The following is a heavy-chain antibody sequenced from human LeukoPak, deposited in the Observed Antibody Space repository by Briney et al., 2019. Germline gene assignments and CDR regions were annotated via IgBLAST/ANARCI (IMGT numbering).Heavy chain of an antibody. D-gene: IGHD4-11*01. J-gene: IGHJ4*02. CDR2: IYHSGST. Sequence: SETLSLTCTVSGGSISSGGYYWSWIRQPPGKGLEWIGYIYHSGSTYYNPSLKSRVTISVDRSKNQFSLKLSSVTAADTAVYYCARENVVTTGFDYWGQGTLVTVSS. CDR1: GGSISSGGYY. V-gene: IGHV4-30-2*01. CDR3: ARENVVTTGFDY.